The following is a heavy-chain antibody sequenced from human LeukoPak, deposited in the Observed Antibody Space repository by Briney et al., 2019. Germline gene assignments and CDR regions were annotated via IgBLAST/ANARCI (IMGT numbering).Heavy chain of an antibody. CDR1: GGSISSGGYY. CDR2: IYYSGST. Sequence: SETLSLTCTVSGGSISSGGYYWSWIRQHPGKGLEWIGYIYYSGSTYYNPSLKSQVTISVDTSKNQFSLKLSSVTAADTAVYYCARDASGGILDAFDIWGQGTMVTVSS. V-gene: IGHV4-31*01. D-gene: IGHD3-10*01. CDR3: ARDASGGILDAFDI. J-gene: IGHJ3*02.